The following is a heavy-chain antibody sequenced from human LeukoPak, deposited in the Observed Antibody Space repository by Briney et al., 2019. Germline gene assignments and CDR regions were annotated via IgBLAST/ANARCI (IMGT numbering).Heavy chain of an antibody. V-gene: IGHV4-59*11. J-gene: IGHJ6*02. CDR3: ARGGSSWSYAMDV. D-gene: IGHD6-13*01. CDR2: IYESGST. Sequence: SETLSLTCTVAGGSINSHYWSWIRQTPGKGLEWIGCIYESGSTYHNPSLKSRVTISVDMSKNQFSLKVSSVTAADTAVYYCARGGSSWSYAMDVWGQGTTVTVSS. CDR1: GGSINSHY.